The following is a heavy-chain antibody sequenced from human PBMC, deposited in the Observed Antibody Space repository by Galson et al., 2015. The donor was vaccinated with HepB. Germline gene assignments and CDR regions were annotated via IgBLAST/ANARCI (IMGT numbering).Heavy chain of an antibody. CDR3: AKIGDYSSGWYGPLEY. Sequence: QSGAEMKKPGESLKISCKGSGYSFTSYWIGWVRQMPGKGLEWMGIIYPGDSDTRYSPSFQGQVTISADKSISTAYLQWSSLKASDTAMYYCAKIGDYSSGWYGPLEYWGQGTLVTVSS. V-gene: IGHV5-51*01. CDR2: IYPGDSDT. CDR1: GYSFTSYW. J-gene: IGHJ4*02. D-gene: IGHD6-19*01.